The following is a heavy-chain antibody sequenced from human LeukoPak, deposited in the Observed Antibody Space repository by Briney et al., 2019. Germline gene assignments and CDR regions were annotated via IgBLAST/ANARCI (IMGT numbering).Heavy chain of an antibody. J-gene: IGHJ5*02. CDR3: AKDRAAGGGFDP. CDR2: ISYDGSNK. D-gene: IGHD6-13*01. CDR1: GFTFSSYG. V-gene: IGHV3-30*18. Sequence: GGSLRLSCAASGFTFSSYGMHWVRQAPGKGLEWVAVISYDGSNKYYADSVKGRFTISRDNSKNTLYLQMNSLRAEDTAVYYCAKDRAAGGGFDPWGQGTLVTVSS.